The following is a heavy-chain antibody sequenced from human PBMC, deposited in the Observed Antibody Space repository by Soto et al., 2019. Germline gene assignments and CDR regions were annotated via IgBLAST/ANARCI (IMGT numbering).Heavy chain of an antibody. D-gene: IGHD6-6*01. CDR1: GFSFTGYY. CDR2: INAHSGGT. CDR3: AKDLTRQLAYWLDP. Sequence: QEQLVQSGAAVKKPGASVKVSCKASGFSFTGYYIHWLRQAPGQGLEWMGWINAHSGGTEYAQKLQGRVTLTRDTSISTAYMTLSRLRSDDTAIYYCAKDLTRQLAYWLDPWGQGTQVTVSS. J-gene: IGHJ5*02. V-gene: IGHV1-2*02.